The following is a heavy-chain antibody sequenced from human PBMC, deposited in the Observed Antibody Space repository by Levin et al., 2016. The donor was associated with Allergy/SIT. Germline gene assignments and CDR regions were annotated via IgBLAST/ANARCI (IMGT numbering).Heavy chain of an antibody. CDR1: GFTFSNYA. CDR3: VKDSSSWYSFEY. Sequence: GGSLRLSCSVSGFTFSNYAMHWVRQAPGKGLEYVSGISNNGGSTYYADSVKGRFIISRDNSKNTLYLQMSSLRPEDTAVYHCVKDSSSWYSFEYWGQETLVTVSS. J-gene: IGHJ4*02. D-gene: IGHD6-13*01. V-gene: IGHV3-64D*06. CDR2: ISNNGGST.